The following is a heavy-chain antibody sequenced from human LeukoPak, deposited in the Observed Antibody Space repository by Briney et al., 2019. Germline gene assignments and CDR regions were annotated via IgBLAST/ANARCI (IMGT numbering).Heavy chain of an antibody. CDR1: GFTFSSYW. Sequence: GGSLRLSCVASGFTFSSYWMYWVRQPPGKGLVWASRINSDGTFINYGDSVKGRFTISRDNAKNTLYLQMSSLRAEDTAVYYRARLLNKKGAFDIWGQGTKVTVSS. D-gene: IGHD2-15*01. V-gene: IGHV3-74*01. CDR3: ARLLNKKGAFDI. J-gene: IGHJ3*02. CDR2: INSDGTFI.